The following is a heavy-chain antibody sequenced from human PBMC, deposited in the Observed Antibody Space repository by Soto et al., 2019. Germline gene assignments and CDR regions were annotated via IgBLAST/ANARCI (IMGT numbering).Heavy chain of an antibody. J-gene: IGHJ4*02. V-gene: IGHV4-39*01. CDR1: GGSISSSGYY. CDR2: IYYSGST. D-gene: IGHD6-13*01. CDR3: ASRHSSPYFDY. Sequence: SETLSLTCTVSGGSISSSGYYWGWIRQPPGKGLEWIGTIYYSGSTYYNPSLKSRVTISVDTSKNQFSLKLSSVTAADTAVYYCASRHSSPYFDYWGQGTLVTVSS.